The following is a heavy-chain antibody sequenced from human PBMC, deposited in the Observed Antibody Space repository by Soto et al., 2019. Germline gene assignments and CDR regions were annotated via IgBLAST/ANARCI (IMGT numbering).Heavy chain of an antibody. CDR2: IYYSGST. J-gene: IGHJ4*02. V-gene: IGHV4-59*01. CDR3: ARGSWTGSGRPFFEY. D-gene: IGHD6-19*01. CDR1: GGSISSDY. Sequence: QVQLQESGPGLVKPSETLSLTCTVSGGSISSDYWSWIRQPPGKGLEWIGYIYYSGSTYYNPSLKSRVTISIDTSQNQFSLKLNSVTAADTAVYYCARGSWTGSGRPFFEYWGQGTLVSVSS.